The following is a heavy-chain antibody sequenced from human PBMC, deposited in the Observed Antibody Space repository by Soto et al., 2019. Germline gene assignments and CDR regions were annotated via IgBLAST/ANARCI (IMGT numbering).Heavy chain of an antibody. Sequence: QVQLQQWGAGLLKPSETLSLTCAVYRGSFSGYYWSWIRQSPVTGLEWIGEINHSGSTNSTPSLKSRVTVSADSSKNQCSLKLSSVTAADTAVYYCASRGYPDYWGQGTLVTVSS. J-gene: IGHJ4*02. CDR3: ASRGYPDY. D-gene: IGHD3-22*01. CDR1: RGSFSGYY. V-gene: IGHV4-34*01. CDR2: INHSGST.